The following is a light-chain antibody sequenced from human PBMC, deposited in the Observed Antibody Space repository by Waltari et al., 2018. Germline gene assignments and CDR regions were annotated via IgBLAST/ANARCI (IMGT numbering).Light chain of an antibody. CDR3: QSHDSSLSGSV. CDR1: RSNIGAGYD. Sequence: QSVLTQPPSLSGAPGQRVTISCTGRRSNIGAGYDVHWYQQLPGTAPKLLIYVNNHRPSGVPDRFSGSRSGTSASLAITGLQAEDEADYYCQSHDSSLSGSVFGGGTKLTVL. J-gene: IGLJ2*01. CDR2: VNN. V-gene: IGLV1-40*01.